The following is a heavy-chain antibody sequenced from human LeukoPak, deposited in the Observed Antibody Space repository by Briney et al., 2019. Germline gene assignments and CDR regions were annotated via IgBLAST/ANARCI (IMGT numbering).Heavy chain of an antibody. D-gene: IGHD4-17*01. V-gene: IGHV3-23*01. CDR1: GFTCSSYA. J-gene: IGHJ4*02. CDR3: AKVPPGVAYGDYEGY. Sequence: PGGSLRLSCAASGFTCSSYAMSWVRQAPGKGLEWVSAISGSGGSTYYADSVKGRFTISRDNSKNTLYLQMNSLRAEDAAVYYCAKVPPGVAYGDYEGYWGQGTLVTVSS. CDR2: ISGSGGST.